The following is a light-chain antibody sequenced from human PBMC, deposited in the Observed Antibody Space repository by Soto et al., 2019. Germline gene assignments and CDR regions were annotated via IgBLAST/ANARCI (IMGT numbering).Light chain of an antibody. CDR1: SSNIGNNY. J-gene: IGLJ1*01. CDR2: DNN. V-gene: IGLV1-51*01. Sequence: QSVLTQPPSVSAAPGQKVTISSSGSSSNIGNNYVSSYKQHPGTTPKLLIYDNNRRPSGFPGRFSGSTSGTCVILGVSGLQVGDEADYYCGTWDGRLSGYVFGTGTKVTVL. CDR3: GTWDGRLSGYV.